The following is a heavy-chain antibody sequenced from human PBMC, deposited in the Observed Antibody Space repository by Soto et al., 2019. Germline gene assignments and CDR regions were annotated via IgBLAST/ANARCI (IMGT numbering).Heavy chain of an antibody. D-gene: IGHD3-9*01. CDR2: IKPYSGDT. V-gene: IGHV1-2*02. Sequence: XSVKVSCKTSGYTFSYHIIHWVRQAPGQRLEWMGWIKPYSGDTGYAQKFQGRVTLTGATTITTVYMELNSLESDDTAVYFCARDSGYDTTGYSPFDEWGQGALVTVSS. CDR3: ARDSGYDTTGYSPFDE. CDR1: GYTFSYHI. J-gene: IGHJ4*02.